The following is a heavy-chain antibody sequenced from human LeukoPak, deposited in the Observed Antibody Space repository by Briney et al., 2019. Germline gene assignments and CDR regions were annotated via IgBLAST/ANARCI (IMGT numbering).Heavy chain of an antibody. Sequence: GGSLRLSCAASGFTFSSYAMSWVRQAPGKGLEWVSAISGSGGSTYYADSVKGRFTISRDNSKNTLYLQMNSLRAEDTAVCYCAKDVYSSSSGDYWGQGTLVTVSS. D-gene: IGHD6-6*01. CDR2: ISGSGGST. CDR3: AKDVYSSSSGDY. J-gene: IGHJ4*02. CDR1: GFTFSSYA. V-gene: IGHV3-23*01.